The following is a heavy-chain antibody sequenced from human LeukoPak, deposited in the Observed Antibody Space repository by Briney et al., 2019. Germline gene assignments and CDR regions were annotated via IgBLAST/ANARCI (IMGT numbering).Heavy chain of an antibody. CDR3: ARLGMRGFSSAYYYMDV. V-gene: IGHV1-46*01. CDR1: GYTFTSYY. J-gene: IGHJ6*03. D-gene: IGHD3-16*01. CDR2: INPSGGST. Sequence: ASVKVSCKASGYTFTSYYMHWVRQAPGQGLEWMGIINPSGGSTSYAQKFQGRVTMTRDTSTSTVYMELSSLRSGDTAVYYCARLGMRGFSSAYYYMDVWGKGTTVTVSS.